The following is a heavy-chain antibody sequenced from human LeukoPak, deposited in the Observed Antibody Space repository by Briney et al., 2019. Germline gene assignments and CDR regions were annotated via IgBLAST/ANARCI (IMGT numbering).Heavy chain of an antibody. CDR2: IYYSGST. Sequence: SETLSLTCTVSGGSISSSSYYWGWIRQPPGKGLEWIGRIYYSGSTYYNPSLKSRVTISVDTSKNQFSLKLSSLTAADTAVYYCARDEYDSSGYYINYYYMDVWGKGTTVTVSS. CDR1: GGSISSSSYY. D-gene: IGHD3-22*01. CDR3: ARDEYDSSGYYINYYYMDV. V-gene: IGHV4-39*07. J-gene: IGHJ6*03.